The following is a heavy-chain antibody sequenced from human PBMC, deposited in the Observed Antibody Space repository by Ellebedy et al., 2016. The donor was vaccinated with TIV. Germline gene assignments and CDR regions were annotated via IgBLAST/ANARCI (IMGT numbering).Heavy chain of an antibody. J-gene: IGHJ3*02. Sequence: MPSETLSLTCTVSDYSISGAYYWGWIRQPLGKGLEWIGSIPHSGITYYNPSLMSRLTISIDTSKNQFSLKLNSVTDADTAVYYCARSAPQSGVDAFDIWGQGSLVTVSS. V-gene: IGHV4-38-2*02. CDR2: IPHSGIT. CDR3: ARSAPQSGVDAFDI. CDR1: DYSISGAYY. D-gene: IGHD3-10*01.